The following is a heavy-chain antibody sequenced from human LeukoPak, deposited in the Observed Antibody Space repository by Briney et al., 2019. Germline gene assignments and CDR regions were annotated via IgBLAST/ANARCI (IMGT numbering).Heavy chain of an antibody. V-gene: IGHV1-8*01. D-gene: IGHD3-10*01. CDR3: ARSPVGVRKKHDF. CDR1: GYTFTSYD. J-gene: IGHJ4*02. Sequence: ASVTVSFKASGYTFTSYDINWVRQATGQGLEWMGWMNPTSGHTGYAQKFQGRVTMTRDTSISTAYMELNSLTSEDTAVYYCARSPVGVRKKHDFWGQGTLVIVSS. CDR2: MNPTSGHT.